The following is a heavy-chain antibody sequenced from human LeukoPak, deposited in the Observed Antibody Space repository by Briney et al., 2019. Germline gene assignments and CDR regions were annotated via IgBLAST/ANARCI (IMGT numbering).Heavy chain of an antibody. J-gene: IGHJ5*02. CDR3: ARSGPMVFFDP. D-gene: IGHD3-10*01. CDR2: IYSTGRS. CDR1: GGSISNYF. Sequence: SETLSLTCTVSGGSISNYFWSWVRQPAGKGLEWIGRIYSTGRSDYNPSLKSRITMSVDTSKNQFSLKLSSVTAADTAVYYCARSGPMVFFDPWGQGTLVTVSS. V-gene: IGHV4-4*07.